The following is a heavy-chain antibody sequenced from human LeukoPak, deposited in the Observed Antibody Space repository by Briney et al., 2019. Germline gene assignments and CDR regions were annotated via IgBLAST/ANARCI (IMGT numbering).Heavy chain of an antibody. D-gene: IGHD3-22*01. CDR3: AREIGYGSAFDI. Sequence: GGSLRLSCAASGFTFSSYSMNWVRQAPGKGLEWVSYISSSSTIYYADSVKGRFTISRDNAKNSLYLQMNSLRAEDTAVYYCAREIGYGSAFDIWGQGTMVTVSS. CDR2: ISSSSTI. J-gene: IGHJ3*02. CDR1: GFTFSSYS. V-gene: IGHV3-48*01.